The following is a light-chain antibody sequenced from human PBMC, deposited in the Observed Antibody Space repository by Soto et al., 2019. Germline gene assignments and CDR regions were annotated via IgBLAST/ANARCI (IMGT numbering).Light chain of an antibody. CDR1: QSVGSV. J-gene: IGKJ2*01. CDR2: GAS. V-gene: IGKV3-15*01. CDR3: QQYNNWPPYT. Sequence: ETVMAQSPATLSVSPGERATLSCRASQSVGSVLSWYQQKPGQAPRLLIYGASTRATGIPARFSGSGSGTEFTLTISSLQSEDYAVYYCQQYNNWPPYTFGQGTKVDI.